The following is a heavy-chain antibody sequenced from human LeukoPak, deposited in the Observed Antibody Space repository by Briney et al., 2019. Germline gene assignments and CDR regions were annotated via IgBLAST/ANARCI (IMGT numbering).Heavy chain of an antibody. CDR2: IAPSDSYT. D-gene: IGHD6-13*01. V-gene: IGHV5-10-1*01. CDR1: GYSFPSYW. CDR3: ARRHSSNWHSDY. J-gene: IGHJ4*02. Sequence: GESLQISCKVSGYSFPSYWITWVRQVPGKGLEWMGRIAPSDSYTNYNPSFEGHVTMSVEKSITTVYLQWSSLKASDTAMYYCARRHSSNWHSDYWGQGTLVTVSS.